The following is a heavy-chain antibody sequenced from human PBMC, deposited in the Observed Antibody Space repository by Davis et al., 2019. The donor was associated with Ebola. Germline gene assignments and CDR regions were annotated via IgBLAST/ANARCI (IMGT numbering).Heavy chain of an antibody. CDR2: INNYNGET. CDR3: ARLYTGTSFGFEGFDS. V-gene: IGHV1-18*04. Sequence: ASVKVSCKTSGYSFISYGISWVRQAPGQGLEWMGWINNYNGETNYAQKFQGRVTTTTDASTSTAYMELRSLKADDTAVYYCARLYTGTSFGFEGFDSWGQGTLVTVSS. CDR1: GYSFISYG. D-gene: IGHD3-10*01. J-gene: IGHJ4*02.